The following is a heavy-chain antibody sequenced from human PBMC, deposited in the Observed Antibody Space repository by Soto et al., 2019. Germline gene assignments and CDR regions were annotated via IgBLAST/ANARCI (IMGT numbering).Heavy chain of an antibody. Sequence: ADTLSLTCAVSGGSISSSNWWSWVRQPPGKGREWIGEIDHSGSTNYNPSLKSRCTISVDKSSNHFSLNLCPVTAADTAVYYFAGRRDGSGSLDYWGKGNLVTVAS. D-gene: IGHD3-10*01. CDR3: AGRRDGSGSLDY. CDR1: GGSISSSNW. CDR2: IDHSGST. V-gene: IGHV4-4*02. J-gene: IGHJ4*02.